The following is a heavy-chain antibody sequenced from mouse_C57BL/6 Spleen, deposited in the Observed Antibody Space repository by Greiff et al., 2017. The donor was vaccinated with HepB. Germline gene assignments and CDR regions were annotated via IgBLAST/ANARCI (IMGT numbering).Heavy chain of an antibody. CDR2: IYPGDGDT. CDR1: GYAFSSYW. CDR3: ASHYYGSSRYAMDY. J-gene: IGHJ4*01. V-gene: IGHV1-80*01. D-gene: IGHD1-1*01. Sequence: VQLQQSGAELVKPGASVKISCKASGYAFSSYWMNWVKQRPGKGLEWIGQIYPGDGDTNYNGKFKGKATLTADKSSSTAYMQLSSLTSGDSAVYFCASHYYGSSRYAMDYWGQGTSVTVSS.